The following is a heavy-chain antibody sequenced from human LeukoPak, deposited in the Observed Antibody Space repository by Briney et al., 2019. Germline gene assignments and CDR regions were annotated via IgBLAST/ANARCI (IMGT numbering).Heavy chain of an antibody. J-gene: IGHJ6*02. CDR1: GGSISRSLYY. V-gene: IGHV4-39*07. CDR2: INYSGST. Sequence: SETLSLTCTVSGGSISRSLYYWGWIRQPPGKGLEWIGSINYSGSTYYNPSLKSRVTISVDTSKNQFSLKLSSVTAADTAVYYCARLHYDFWSGYTPSGMDVWGQGTTVTVSS. CDR3: ARLHYDFWSGYTPSGMDV. D-gene: IGHD3-3*01.